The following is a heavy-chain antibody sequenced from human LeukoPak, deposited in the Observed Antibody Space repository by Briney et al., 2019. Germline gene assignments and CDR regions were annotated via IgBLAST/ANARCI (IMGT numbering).Heavy chain of an antibody. CDR2: IYESGNT. D-gene: IGHD3-10*01. Sequence: SETLSLTCTVSGFSISSGYYWGWIRQPPGKGLEWIGSIYESGNTYDTPSLKSRVTFSVDTSKNQFSLKLSSVTAADTAVYYCAKSSGSLFDPWGQGTLVTVSS. CDR1: GFSISSGYY. CDR3: AKSSGSLFDP. V-gene: IGHV4-38-2*02. J-gene: IGHJ5*02.